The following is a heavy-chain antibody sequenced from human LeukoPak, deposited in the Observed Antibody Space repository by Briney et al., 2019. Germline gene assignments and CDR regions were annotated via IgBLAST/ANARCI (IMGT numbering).Heavy chain of an antibody. CDR1: GFAFDDYA. CDR3: AKDYYGMGSYYAAFDY. V-gene: IGHV3-9*01. D-gene: IGHD3-10*01. Sequence: GGSLRLSCAASGFAFDDYAMHWVRQAPGKGLEWVSGISWNSGSIGYADSVKGRFTISRDNAKNSLYLQMNSLRAEDTAFYYCAKDYYGMGSYYAAFDYWGQGTLVTVSS. CDR2: ISWNSGSI. J-gene: IGHJ4*02.